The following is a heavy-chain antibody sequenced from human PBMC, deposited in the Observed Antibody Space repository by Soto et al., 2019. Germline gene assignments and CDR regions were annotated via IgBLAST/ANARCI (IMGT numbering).Heavy chain of an antibody. D-gene: IGHD1-26*01. Sequence: EVQLVESGGGLVQPGRSLRLSCTASGFTFGDYAMTWVRQAPGRGLEWVGFIRSQAYGGTTEYAASVKGRFIISRDDSRSIAYLQMNSLKTEDTAVYYCARDPYSGTYYPLDYWGQGTLVTVSS. J-gene: IGHJ4*02. CDR1: GFTFGDYA. V-gene: IGHV3-49*04. CDR3: ARDPYSGTYYPLDY. CDR2: IRSQAYGGTT.